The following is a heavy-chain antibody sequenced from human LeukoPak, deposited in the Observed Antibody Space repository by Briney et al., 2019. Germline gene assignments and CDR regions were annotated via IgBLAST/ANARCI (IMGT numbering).Heavy chain of an antibody. CDR1: GLTFSSYG. D-gene: IGHD3-10*01. CDR2: ISGISSY. CDR3: ARDVYGSGSYYIDY. V-gene: IGHV3-21*01. Sequence: KAGGSLRLSCAASGLTFSSYGLNWVRQAPGKGLEWVSCISGISSYYADSVKGRFTISRDNAKNSLYLQMNSLRAEDTAVYYCARDVYGSGSYYIDYWGQGTLVTVSS. J-gene: IGHJ4*02.